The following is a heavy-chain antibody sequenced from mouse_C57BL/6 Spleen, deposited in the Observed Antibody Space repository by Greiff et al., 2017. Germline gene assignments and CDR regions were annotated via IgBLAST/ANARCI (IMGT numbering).Heavy chain of an antibody. D-gene: IGHD1-1*01. Sequence: QVQLKESGPELVKPGASVKISCKASGYAFSSYWMNWVKQRPGKGLEWIGRIYPGDGDTNYNGKFKGKATLTADKSSSTAYMQLSSRTSEDSAVYFCARKDYGSSYGYFDDWGQGTTLTFSS. V-gene: IGHV1-82*01. CDR3: ARKDYGSSYGYFDD. J-gene: IGHJ2*01. CDR1: GYAFSSYW. CDR2: IYPGDGDT.